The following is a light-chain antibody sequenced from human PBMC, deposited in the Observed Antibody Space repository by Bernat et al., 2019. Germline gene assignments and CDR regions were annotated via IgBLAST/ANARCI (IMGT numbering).Light chain of an antibody. CDR3: SSYTGSTTLVFV. J-gene: IGLJ1*01. Sequence: QSALTRPASVSGSLGQSITISCTGTSSDVGGYNYVSWYQHHPGKAPKLMIYHVSSRPSGVSNRFSGSKSDNTASLTISGLQADDEADYYCSSYTGSTTLVFVFGSGTKVTVL. CDR2: HVS. V-gene: IGLV2-14*03. CDR1: SSDVGGYNY.